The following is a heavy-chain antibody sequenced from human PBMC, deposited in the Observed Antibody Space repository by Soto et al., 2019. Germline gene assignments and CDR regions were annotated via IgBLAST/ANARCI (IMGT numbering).Heavy chain of an antibody. D-gene: IGHD3-22*01. Sequence: SETLSLTCSVSGGSISSGGYYWSWIRQHPGKGLEWIGYIYYSGSTYYTPSLKSRVTISVDTSKNQFSLKLSSVTAADTAVYYCAREDDSSGYPGFFDYWGQGTRVTVS. J-gene: IGHJ4*02. CDR1: GGSISSGGYY. CDR2: IYYSGST. V-gene: IGHV4-31*03. CDR3: AREDDSSGYPGFFDY.